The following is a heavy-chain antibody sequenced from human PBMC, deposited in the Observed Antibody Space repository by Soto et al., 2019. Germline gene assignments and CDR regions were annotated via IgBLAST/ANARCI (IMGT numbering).Heavy chain of an antibody. Sequence: VQLVESGGGLVQPGRSLRLSCAASGFTFDDCAMHWVRQAPGKGLEWVSGINWNSGTIGYAGSVKGRFTISRDNAKNYLYLLMNSRRAEDTALYYCSKTPLPPAAVATTGRFFYYYGMDVWGQGTTVTVSS. CDR2: INWNSGTI. J-gene: IGHJ6*02. CDR1: GFTFDDCA. CDR3: SKTPLPPAAVATTGRFFYYYGMDV. D-gene: IGHD1-1*01. V-gene: IGHV3-9*01.